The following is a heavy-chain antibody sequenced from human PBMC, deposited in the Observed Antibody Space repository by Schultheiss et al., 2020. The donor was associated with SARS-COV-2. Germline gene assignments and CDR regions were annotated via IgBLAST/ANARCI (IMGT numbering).Heavy chain of an antibody. J-gene: IGHJ6*02. V-gene: IGHV3-66*01. CDR1: GFSVTSDY. Sequence: GESLKISCAASGFSVTSDYMSWVRQAPGKGLEWVSIIHGVGRTYYADSVKGRFIISRDNSKNTLYLQMTSLRVEDTAMYYCVRDGPAASYGMDVWGQGTTVTVSS. CDR3: VRDGPAASYGMDV. D-gene: IGHD2-2*01. CDR2: IHGVGRT.